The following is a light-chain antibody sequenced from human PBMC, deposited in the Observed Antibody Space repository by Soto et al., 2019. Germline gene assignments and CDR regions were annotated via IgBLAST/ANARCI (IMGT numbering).Light chain of an antibody. CDR3: QTWGTGIVI. Sequence: QPVLTQSPSASASLGASVKLTCTLSSGHTNYAIAWHQQHPEKGPRYLMKLNRDGSHSKGDGIPNRFSGSSSVAERYLTISSLQSEDEADYYCQTWGTGIVIFGGGTKRTVL. CDR1: SGHTNYA. J-gene: IGLJ2*01. CDR2: LNRDGSH. V-gene: IGLV4-69*01.